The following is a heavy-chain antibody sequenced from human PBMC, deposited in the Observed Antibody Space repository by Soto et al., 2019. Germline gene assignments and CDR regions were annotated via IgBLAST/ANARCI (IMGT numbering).Heavy chain of an antibody. CDR2: ISSSGSTI. CDR1: GFTFSSYE. Sequence: EVQLVESGGGLVQPGGSLRLSCAASGFTFSSYEMNWVRQAPGKGLEWVSYISSSGSTIYYADSVKGRFTISRDNAKNSLYLQMNSLRAEDTAVYYCARTYYYGSGSYVPWGQGTLVTVSS. CDR3: ARTYYYGSGSYVP. J-gene: IGHJ4*02. V-gene: IGHV3-48*03. D-gene: IGHD3-10*01.